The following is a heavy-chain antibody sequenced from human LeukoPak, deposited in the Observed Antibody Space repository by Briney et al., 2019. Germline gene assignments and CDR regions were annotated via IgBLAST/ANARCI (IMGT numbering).Heavy chain of an antibody. J-gene: IGHJ5*02. D-gene: IGHD2-21*01. Sequence: SETLSLTCTVSGGSISSSSYFWAWIRQPPGKGLEWIASVYYSGSTLYSPPLKSRVTMSTDSSKDQFSLTLTSVTAADTAVYYCARAYSDRFDPWGQGTLVTVSS. CDR3: ARAYSDRFDP. V-gene: IGHV4-39*07. CDR1: GGSISSSSYF. CDR2: VYYSGST.